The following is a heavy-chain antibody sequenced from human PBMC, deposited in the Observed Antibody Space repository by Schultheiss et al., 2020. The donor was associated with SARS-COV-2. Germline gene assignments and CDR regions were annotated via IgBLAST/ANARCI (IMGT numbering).Heavy chain of an antibody. CDR1: GFTFSSYA. D-gene: IGHD3-3*01. Sequence: GESLKISCAASGFTFSSYAMSWVRQAPGKGLEWVSAISGSGGSTYYADSVKGRFTISRDNSKNTLYLQMNSLRAEDTAVYYCANAVRFLEWPPADYWGQGTLVTVSS. CDR3: ANAVRFLEWPPADY. J-gene: IGHJ4*02. V-gene: IGHV3-23*01. CDR2: ISGSGGST.